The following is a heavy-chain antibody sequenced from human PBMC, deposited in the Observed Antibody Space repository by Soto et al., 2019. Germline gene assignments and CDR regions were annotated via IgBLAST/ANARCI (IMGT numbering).Heavy chain of an antibody. CDR1: GGTFSSYA. Sequence: QVQLVQSGAEVKKPGSSVKVSCKASGGTFSSYAISWVRQAPGQGLEWMGWMNPNSGNTGYAQKFQGRVTMTRNTPISTGYMELSSLRSEDTAVYYCARGEYCSSTSCYEFDPWGQGTLVTVSS. CDR3: ARGEYCSSTSCYEFDP. CDR2: MNPNSGNT. D-gene: IGHD2-2*01. J-gene: IGHJ5*02. V-gene: IGHV1-8*02.